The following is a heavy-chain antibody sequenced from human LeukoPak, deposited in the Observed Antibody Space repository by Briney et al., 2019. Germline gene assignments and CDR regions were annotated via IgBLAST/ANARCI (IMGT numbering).Heavy chain of an antibody. CDR1: GGTFSSYA. CDR2: IIPIFGTA. V-gene: IGHV1-69*06. Sequence: GASVKLSCKASGGTFSSYAISWVRQGPGQGLEWMGGIIPIFGTANYAQKFQGRVTITADKSTSTAYMELGSLRSEDTAVYYCASYCSSTSCYGPYYGMDVWGKGTTVTASS. D-gene: IGHD2-2*01. CDR3: ASYCSSTSCYGPYYGMDV. J-gene: IGHJ6*04.